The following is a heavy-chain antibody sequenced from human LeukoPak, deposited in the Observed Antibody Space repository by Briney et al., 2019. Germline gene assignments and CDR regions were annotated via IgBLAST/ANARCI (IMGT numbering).Heavy chain of an antibody. CDR2: ISAYNGNT. CDR1: GYTFTAYY. Sequence: ASVKVSCKASGYTFTAYYIHWVRQAPGQGLEWMGWISAYNGNTNYAQKLQGRVTMTTDTSTSTAYMELRSLRSDDAAVYYCARGYDSSGYFPNDAFDIWGQGTMVTVSS. V-gene: IGHV1-18*01. D-gene: IGHD3-22*01. CDR3: ARGYDSSGYFPNDAFDI. J-gene: IGHJ3*02.